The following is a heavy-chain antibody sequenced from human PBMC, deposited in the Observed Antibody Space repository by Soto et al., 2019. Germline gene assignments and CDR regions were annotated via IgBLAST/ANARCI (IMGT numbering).Heavy chain of an antibody. CDR1: GYTFTGYY. Sequence: GASVKVSCKASGYTFTGYYIHWVRQAPGQRLEWMGWINAGNGNTKYSQKFQGRVTITRDTSASTAYMELSSLRSEDTAVYYCARELYSCGAECPYYMDYWGQGTPVTVSS. CDR3: ARELYSCGAECPYYMDY. J-gene: IGHJ4*02. D-gene: IGHD2-21*01. V-gene: IGHV1-3*01. CDR2: INAGNGNT.